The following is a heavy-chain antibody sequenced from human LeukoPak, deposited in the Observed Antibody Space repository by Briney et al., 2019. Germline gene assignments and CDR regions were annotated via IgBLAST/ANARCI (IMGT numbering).Heavy chain of an antibody. Sequence: TGGSLRLSCAASGFTFSRYSMNWVRQAPGKGLEWVSSISGSSSYKYYADSVKGRFTISRDNAKNSLYLQMNSLRAEDTAVYYCARDFYDTSGYYYDYWGQGTLVTVSS. CDR3: ARDFYDTSGYYYDY. CDR1: GFTFSRYS. CDR2: ISGSSSYK. D-gene: IGHD3-22*01. J-gene: IGHJ4*02. V-gene: IGHV3-21*01.